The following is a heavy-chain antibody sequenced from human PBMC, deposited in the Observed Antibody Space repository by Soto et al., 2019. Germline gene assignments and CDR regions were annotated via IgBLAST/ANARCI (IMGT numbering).Heavy chain of an antibody. CDR1: NFSISSCYF. CDR2: IYRSGTT. CDR3: ARTHSGSYYSVFNY. V-gene: IGHV4-38-2*01. D-gene: IGHD1-26*01. J-gene: IGHJ4*02. Sequence: PAETLSLTCVVSNFSISSCYFRGWRRPSPGEGLEWIASIYRSGTTSYNPSLKSRVTISVDPSKNQLSLMLTAVTAADTAVYYCARTHSGSYYSVFNYWGRGSLVTVSS.